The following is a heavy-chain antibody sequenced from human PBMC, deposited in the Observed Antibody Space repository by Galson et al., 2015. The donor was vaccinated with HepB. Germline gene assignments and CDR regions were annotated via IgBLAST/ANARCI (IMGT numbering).Heavy chain of an antibody. CDR1: GFTFSSYW. V-gene: IGHV3-7*01. CDR2: IKQDGSEK. J-gene: IGHJ4*02. D-gene: IGHD6-6*01. Sequence: SLRLSCAASGFTFSSYWMSWVRQAPGKGLEWVAIIKQDGSEKYYVDSVKGRFTISRDNAKNSLYLQMDSLRAEDTARYYCARKYTANDYWGQGTPVTVSS. CDR3: ARKYTANDY.